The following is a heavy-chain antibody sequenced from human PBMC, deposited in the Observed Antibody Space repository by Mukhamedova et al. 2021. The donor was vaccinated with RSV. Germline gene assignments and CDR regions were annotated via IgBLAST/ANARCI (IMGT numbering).Heavy chain of an antibody. CDR2: ISYDGSNK. D-gene: IGHD3-3*01. Sequence: VRQAPGKGLEWVAVISYDGSNKYYADSVKGRFTISRDNSKNTLYLQMNSLRAEDTAVYYCARVNLRFLEWLLSDYYYYMDVWGKG. CDR3: ARVNLRFLEWLLSDYYYYMDV. V-gene: IGHV3-30-3*01. J-gene: IGHJ6*03.